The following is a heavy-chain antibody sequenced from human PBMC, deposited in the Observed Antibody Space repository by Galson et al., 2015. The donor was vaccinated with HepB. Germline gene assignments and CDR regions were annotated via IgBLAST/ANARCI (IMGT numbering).Heavy chain of an antibody. Sequence: QSGAEVKKPGESLRISCKGSGYSFTSYWISWVRQMPGKGLEWMGRIDPSDSYTNYSPSFQGHVTISADKSISTAYLQWSSLKASDTAMYYCARHRDLRYARGAFDIWGQGTMVTVSS. D-gene: IGHD3-9*01. J-gene: IGHJ3*02. CDR3: ARHRDLRYARGAFDI. CDR2: IDPSDSYT. CDR1: GYSFTSYW. V-gene: IGHV5-10-1*01.